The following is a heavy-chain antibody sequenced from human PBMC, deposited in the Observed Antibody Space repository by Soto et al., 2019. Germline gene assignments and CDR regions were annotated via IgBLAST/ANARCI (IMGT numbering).Heavy chain of an antibody. D-gene: IGHD2-2*01. J-gene: IGHJ4*02. Sequence: EVQLLESGGGLVQPGGSLRLSCAASGFTFSSYAMSWVRQAPGKGLEWVSAISGSGGSTYYADSVKGRFTISRDNSKNTLYLQMTSLRAEDTAVYYCAKDHPDIVVVPAATNFDYWGQGPLVTVSS. CDR2: ISGSGGST. CDR3: AKDHPDIVVVPAATNFDY. V-gene: IGHV3-23*01. CDR1: GFTFSSYA.